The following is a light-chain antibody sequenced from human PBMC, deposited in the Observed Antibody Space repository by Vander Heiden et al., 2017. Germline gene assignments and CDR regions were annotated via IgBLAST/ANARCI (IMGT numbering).Light chain of an antibody. V-gene: IGKV4-1*01. CDR2: WAS. CDR1: QSVLYSSNNKNY. Sequence: DIVMTQSPDSLAVSLGERATINCKSSQSVLYSSNNKNYLAWYQQKPGQPPKLLIYWASTRESGVPDRFSGSGSGTDFTLTISSLQAEDVAVYYCQQDDSTEVTFGQGTLLEIK. CDR3: QQDDSTEVT. J-gene: IGKJ5*01.